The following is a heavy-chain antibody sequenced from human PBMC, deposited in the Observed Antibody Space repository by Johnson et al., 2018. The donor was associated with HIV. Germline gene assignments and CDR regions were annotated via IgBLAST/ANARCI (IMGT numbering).Heavy chain of an antibody. D-gene: IGHD3-22*01. Sequence: QMLLVESGGGLVKPGGSLRLSCAASGFTFSDYYMSWIRQSPGKGLEWVSYISSSGSTIYYADSVKGRFTISRDNAKNSLYLQMNSLRAEDTAVYYCARVTMLVVVMQAFDIWGQGTMVTVSS. CDR2: ISSSGSTI. CDR3: ARVTMLVVVMQAFDI. CDR1: GFTFSDYY. J-gene: IGHJ3*02. V-gene: IGHV3-11*01.